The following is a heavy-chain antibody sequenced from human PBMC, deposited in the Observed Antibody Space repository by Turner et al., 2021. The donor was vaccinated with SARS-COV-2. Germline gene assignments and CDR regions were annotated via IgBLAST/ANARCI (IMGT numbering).Heavy chain of an antibody. D-gene: IGHD1-1*01. Sequence: EVRLVESGGGLAQPGGSLRLPCAASGFPFSSYAIKWVRQAPGKGLGGLSYNSSGSTDIYYADAGRGRFTVSRDNARNSLYLQMNNLRAEDTAVYYCARDKRYSIDYWGQGTLVTVSS. CDR1: GFPFSSYA. CDR3: ARDKRYSIDY. J-gene: IGHJ4*02. V-gene: IGHV3-48*01. CDR2: NSSGSTDI.